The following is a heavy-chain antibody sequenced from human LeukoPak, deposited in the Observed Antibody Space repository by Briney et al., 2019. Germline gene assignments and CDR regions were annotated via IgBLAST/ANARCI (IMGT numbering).Heavy chain of an antibody. V-gene: IGHV1-18*01. J-gene: IGHJ4*02. Sequence: GWISAYNGNTNYAQKLQGRVTMTTDTSTSTAYMELRSLRSDDTAVYYCARVSEYSSSSFGYWGQGTLVTVSS. CDR3: ARVSEYSSSSFGY. D-gene: IGHD6-6*01. CDR2: ISAYNGNT.